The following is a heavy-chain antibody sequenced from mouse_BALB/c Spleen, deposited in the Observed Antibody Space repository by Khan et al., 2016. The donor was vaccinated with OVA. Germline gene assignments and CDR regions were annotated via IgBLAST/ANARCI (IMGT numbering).Heavy chain of an antibody. CDR1: GFTFSSYS. Sequence: EVELVESGGDLVKPGGSLKLSCAASGFTFSSYSMSWVRQTPDKRLEWVASISSGGDYTYYPDIVNGRFTISRDNAKNTLYLQMSSLKSEDTAMYYCASHLTGAFAYWGKGTLVTVSA. V-gene: IGHV5-6*01. J-gene: IGHJ3*01. CDR2: ISSGGDYT. CDR3: ASHLTGAFAY.